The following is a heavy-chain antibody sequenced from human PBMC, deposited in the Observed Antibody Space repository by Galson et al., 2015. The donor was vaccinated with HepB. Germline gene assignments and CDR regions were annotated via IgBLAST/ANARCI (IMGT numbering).Heavy chain of an antibody. CDR2: ISSSGTYI. CDR1: GFIFSSYE. V-gene: IGHV3-48*03. D-gene: IGHD2-2*01. CDR3: ARGQSLRYCSRTTCHNWFDP. Sequence: SLRLSCAASGFIFSSYEMNWVRQAPGKGLEWVSYISSSGTYIYYADSVKGRFTISSDNAKNSLYLQMNSLRAEDTAVYYCARGQSLRYCSRTTCHNWFDPWGQGTLVAVSS. J-gene: IGHJ5*02.